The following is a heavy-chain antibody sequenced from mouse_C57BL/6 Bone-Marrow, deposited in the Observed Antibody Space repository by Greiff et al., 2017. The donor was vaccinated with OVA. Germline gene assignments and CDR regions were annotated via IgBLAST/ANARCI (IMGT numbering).Heavy chain of an antibody. J-gene: IGHJ3*01. Sequence: VQLKESGGGLVQPGGSLKLSCAASGFTFSDYGMAWVRQAPRKGPEWVAFISNLAYSIYYADTVTGRFPISRENAKNTLYLEMSSLRSEDTAMYYCARTYYYGSRGAWFAYWGQGTLVTVSA. CDR3: ARTYYYGSRGAWFAY. CDR1: GFTFSDYG. D-gene: IGHD1-1*01. CDR2: ISNLAYSI. V-gene: IGHV5-15*01.